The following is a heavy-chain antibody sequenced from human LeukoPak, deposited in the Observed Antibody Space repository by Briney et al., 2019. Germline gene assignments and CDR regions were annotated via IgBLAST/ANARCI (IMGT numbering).Heavy chain of an antibody. CDR2: MNPNSGNT. CDR1: GYTFASYD. D-gene: IGHD4-17*01. J-gene: IGHJ5*02. V-gene: IGHV1-8*01. CDR3: ARGRTTVTYNWFDP. Sequence: ASVKVSCKASGYTFASYDINWVRQATGQGLEWMGWMNPNSGNTGYAQKFQGRVTMTRNTSISTAYMELSSLRSEDTAVYYCARGRTTVTYNWFDPWGQGTLVTVSS.